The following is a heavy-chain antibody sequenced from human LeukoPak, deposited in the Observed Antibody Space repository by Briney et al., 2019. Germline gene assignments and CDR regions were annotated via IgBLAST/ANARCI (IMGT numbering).Heavy chain of an antibody. J-gene: IGHJ3*02. CDR3: AKGVRITMVRGAFDI. D-gene: IGHD3-10*01. V-gene: IGHV3-9*01. CDR2: ISWNSGSI. CDR1: GFTFDDYA. Sequence: PGRSLRLSRAVSGFTFDDYAMHWVPQAPGQGLEWVSGISWNSGSIVYADSVKGRFTISRDNAKKSLYLQMNRLRAEDTALYYCAKGVRITMVRGAFDIWGQGTMVIVS.